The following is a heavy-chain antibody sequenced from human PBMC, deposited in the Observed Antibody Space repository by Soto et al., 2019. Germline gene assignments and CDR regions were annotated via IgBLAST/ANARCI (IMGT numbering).Heavy chain of an antibody. V-gene: IGHV3-23*01. J-gene: IGHJ4*02. Sequence: EVQLLESGGGLVQPGGSLRLSCAASGFAFRSYGMSWVRQAPGKGLEWVSGISGSAGSTYYADSVEGRFTISRDNAKSTLYLQMNSLRAEDTAVYYCATIEEYGSSSWISVEDWGQGTLVTVSS. CDR3: ATIEEYGSSSWISVED. CDR2: ISGSAGST. D-gene: IGHD6-6*01. CDR1: GFAFRSYG.